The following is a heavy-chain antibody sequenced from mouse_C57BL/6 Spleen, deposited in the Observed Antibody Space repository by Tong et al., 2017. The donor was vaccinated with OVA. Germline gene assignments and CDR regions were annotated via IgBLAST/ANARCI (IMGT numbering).Heavy chain of an antibody. V-gene: IGHV5-4*01. CDR1: GFTFSSYA. CDR2: ISDGGSYT. CDR3: ARSRYCYAMGY. J-gene: IGHJ4*01. Sequence: EVQLQETGGGLVKPGGSLKLSCAASGFTFSSYAMSWVRQTPEKRLEWVATISDGGSYTYYPDNVKGRFTISGDNAKNNLYLQMTSLRSEDTAMYYCARSRYCYAMGYRGQGTSGTVAS.